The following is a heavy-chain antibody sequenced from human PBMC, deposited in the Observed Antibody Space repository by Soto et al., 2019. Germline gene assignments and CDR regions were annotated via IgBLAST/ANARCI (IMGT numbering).Heavy chain of an antibody. CDR3: ARDGASGRSGWYTVSYYYYGMDV. D-gene: IGHD6-19*01. Sequence: QVQLVQSGAEVKKPGSSVKVSCKASGGTFSSYAISWVRQAPGHGLEWMGGIIPIFGTANYAQKVQGRVTITADKSTSKACRELRRLRAEETAVYYCARDGASGRSGWYTVSYYYYGMDVWCQGPTVTVAS. CDR2: IIPIFGTA. CDR1: GGTFSSYA. J-gene: IGHJ6*02. V-gene: IGHV1-69*06.